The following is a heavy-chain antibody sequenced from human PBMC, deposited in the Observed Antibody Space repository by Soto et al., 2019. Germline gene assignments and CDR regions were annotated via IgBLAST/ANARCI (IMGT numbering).Heavy chain of an antibody. CDR2: INHSGST. J-gene: IGHJ4*02. V-gene: IGHV4-34*01. D-gene: IGHD5-12*01. Sequence: SETLSLTCAVYGGSFSGYYWSWIRQPPGKGLEWIGEINHSGSTNYNPSLKSRVTISVDTSTNQFSLKLSSVTAADTAVYYCARARGYSGYDQYYFDYWGPGTLVTVSS. CDR3: ARARGYSGYDQYYFDY. CDR1: GGSFSGYY.